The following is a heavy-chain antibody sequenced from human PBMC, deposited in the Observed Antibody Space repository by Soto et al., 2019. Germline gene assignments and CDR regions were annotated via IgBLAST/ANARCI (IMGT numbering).Heavy chain of an antibody. D-gene: IGHD6-13*01. CDR1: GFTFSSYG. Sequence: GGSLRLSCAASGFTFSSYGMHWVRQAPGKGLEWVAVISYDGSNKYYADSVKGRFTISRDNSKNTLYLQMNSLRAEDTAVYYCAKAPDGVYSSRWYHAGWSYYYGMDVWGQGTTVTVSS. J-gene: IGHJ6*02. CDR3: AKAPDGVYSSRWYHAGWSYYYGMDV. CDR2: ISYDGSNK. V-gene: IGHV3-30*18.